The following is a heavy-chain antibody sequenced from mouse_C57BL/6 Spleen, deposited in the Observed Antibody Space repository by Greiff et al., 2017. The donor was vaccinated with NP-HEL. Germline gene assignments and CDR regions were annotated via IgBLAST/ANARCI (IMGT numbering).Heavy chain of an antibody. J-gene: IGHJ4*01. CDR3: ARRGYYGSSLYAMDY. CDR1: GYTFTSYW. V-gene: IGHV1-52*01. D-gene: IGHD1-1*01. CDR2: IDPSDSET. Sequence: QVQLQQSGAELVRPGSSVKLSCKASGYTFTSYWMHWVKQRPIQGLEWIGNIDPSDSETHYNQKFKDKATLTVDKSSSTAYMQLSSLTSEDSAVYYCARRGYYGSSLYAMDYWGQGTSVTVSS.